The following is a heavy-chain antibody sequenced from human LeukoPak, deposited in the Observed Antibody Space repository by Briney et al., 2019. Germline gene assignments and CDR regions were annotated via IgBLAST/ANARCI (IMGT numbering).Heavy chain of an antibody. J-gene: IGHJ4*02. Sequence: SETLSLTCAVYGGSFSGYYWNWIRQPPGKGLEWIGEINHSGSTNYNPSLKSRITISVDTSKNQLSLKLSSLTAADTAVYYCARIFDYWGQGTLVTVSS. V-gene: IGHV4-34*01. CDR3: ARIFDY. CDR1: GGSFSGYY. CDR2: INHSGST.